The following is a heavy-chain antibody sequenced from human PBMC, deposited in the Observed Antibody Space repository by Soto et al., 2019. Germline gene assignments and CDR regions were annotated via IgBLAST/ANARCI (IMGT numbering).Heavy chain of an antibody. D-gene: IGHD1-26*01. J-gene: IGHJ4*02. CDR2: IYYSGST. V-gene: IGHV4-59*01. CDR1: GGSISSYY. Sequence: TSETLSLTCTVSGGSISSYYWSWIRQPPGKGLEWIGYIYYSGSTNYNPSLKSRVTISVDTSKNQFSLKLSSVTAADTAVYYCARVRGSSGSYHFDYWGQGTLVTVSS. CDR3: ARVRGSSGSYHFDY.